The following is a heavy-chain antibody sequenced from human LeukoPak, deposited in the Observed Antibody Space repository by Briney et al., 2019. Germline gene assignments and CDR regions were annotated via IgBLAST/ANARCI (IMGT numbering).Heavy chain of an antibody. CDR3: ARSRGDF. CDR1: GFAFSSYW. V-gene: IGHV3-7*01. CDR2: IKGDESAK. Sequence: PGGSLRLSCAASGFAFSSYWMTWIRQAPGKGLEWVANIKGDESAKYYVDSVKGRFTISRDNAYNSLYLQMNSLRAEDTAVYYCARSRGDFWGQGTLVTVSS. J-gene: IGHJ4*02.